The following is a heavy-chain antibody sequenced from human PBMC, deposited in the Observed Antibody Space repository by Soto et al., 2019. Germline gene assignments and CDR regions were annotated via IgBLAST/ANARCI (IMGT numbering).Heavy chain of an antibody. V-gene: IGHV3-43*01. Sequence: YHALDSVKGRFTLSRDNSKNSLYLQMNSLRTEDTALYYCAKAAFRRYCSGGSCYRYFDSWGQGTLVTVSS. CDR3: AKAAFRRYCSGGSCYRYFDS. J-gene: IGHJ4*02. D-gene: IGHD2-15*01.